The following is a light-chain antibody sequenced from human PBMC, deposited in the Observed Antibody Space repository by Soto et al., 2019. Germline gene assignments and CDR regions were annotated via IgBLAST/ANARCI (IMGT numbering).Light chain of an antibody. CDR1: NIGTKG. CDR3: QVRESPSDHSVV. J-gene: IGLJ3*02. CDR2: NGR. V-gene: IGLV3-21*02. Sequence: SYELTQPPWVSVAPGQTASITCGGDNIGTKGVHWYQQKPGQAPELVVYNGRDRPSGIPERFSGSNSGNTATLTITKVEAGDEADFYCQVRESPSDHSVVFGGGTKLTVL.